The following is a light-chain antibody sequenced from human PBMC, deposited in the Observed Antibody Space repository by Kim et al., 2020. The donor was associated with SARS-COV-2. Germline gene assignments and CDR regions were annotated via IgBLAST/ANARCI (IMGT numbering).Light chain of an antibody. CDR3: QSYDNTLRRWV. V-gene: IGLV1-40*01. J-gene: IGLJ3*02. CDR1: SSNIGEGYD. CDR2: ANN. Sequence: RVTIACTGSSSNIGEGYDVHWYPRLTETAPKLLIYANNKRPSGVPDRFSGSKSGTSASLAITGLQAEDEADYYCQSYDNTLRRWVFGGGTQLTVL.